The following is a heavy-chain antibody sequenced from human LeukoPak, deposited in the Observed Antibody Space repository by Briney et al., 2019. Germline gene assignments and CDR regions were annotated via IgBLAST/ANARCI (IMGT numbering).Heavy chain of an antibody. Sequence: PSETLSLTCTVSGGSISSYYWSWIRQPPGKGLEWIGYIYYSGSTNYNPSLKNRVTISVDTSKNQFSLKLSSVTAADTAVYYCASHLIVVAPGWFDPSGQGTLVTVSS. CDR2: IYYSGST. CDR1: GGSISSYY. CDR3: ASHLIVVAPGWFDP. D-gene: IGHD3-22*01. J-gene: IGHJ5*02. V-gene: IGHV4-59*08.